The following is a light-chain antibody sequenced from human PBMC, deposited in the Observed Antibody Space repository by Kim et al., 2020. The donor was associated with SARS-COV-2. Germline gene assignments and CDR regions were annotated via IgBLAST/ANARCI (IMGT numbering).Light chain of an antibody. CDR2: QDS. CDR1: KLGDKY. J-gene: IGLJ2*01. Sequence: SYELTQPPSVSVSPGQTASITCSGDKLGDKYACWYQQNPGQSPVLVIYQDSQRPSGIPERFSGSNSGHTATLTISGTQAMDEADYYCQAWESSTVVFGGG. V-gene: IGLV3-1*01. CDR3: QAWESSTVV.